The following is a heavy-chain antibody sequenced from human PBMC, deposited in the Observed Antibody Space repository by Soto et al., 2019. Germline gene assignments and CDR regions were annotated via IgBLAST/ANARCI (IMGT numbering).Heavy chain of an antibody. CDR2: IYYSGTI. V-gene: IGHV4-31*03. J-gene: IGHJ3*02. CDR3: AREESGKRGGFVFDI. Sequence: QVQLQESGPGLVKPSETLSLTCTVSGGSISNDRYYWSWIRQRPGEGLEWIGYIYYSGTIHSNPSLRSRTSLSVDTSKNQFSLSLTSVTAADTAVYYCAREESGKRGGFVFDIGGQGTIITVSS. D-gene: IGHD3-16*01. CDR1: GGSISNDRYY.